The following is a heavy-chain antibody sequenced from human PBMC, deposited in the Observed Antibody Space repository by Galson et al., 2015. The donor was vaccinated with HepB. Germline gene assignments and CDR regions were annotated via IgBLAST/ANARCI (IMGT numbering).Heavy chain of an antibody. D-gene: IGHD3-16*02. Sequence: SLRLSCAASGFTFRSYAMSWVRQAPGKGLDWVSAISGSGGSTYYADSVRGRFTISRDNSKNTLYLQMNSLRADDTAVYYCAKFWTFGGVIGEGHWGQGTLITVSS. V-gene: IGHV3-23*01. CDR1: GFTFRSYA. J-gene: IGHJ4*02. CDR2: ISGSGGST. CDR3: AKFWTFGGVIGEGH.